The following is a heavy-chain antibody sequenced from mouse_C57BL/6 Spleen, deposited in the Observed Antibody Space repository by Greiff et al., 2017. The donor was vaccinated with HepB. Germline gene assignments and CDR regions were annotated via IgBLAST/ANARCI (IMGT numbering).Heavy chain of an antibody. V-gene: IGHV1-18*01. CDR3: ARVYYAPPNWYFDV. CDR1: GYTFTDYN. Sequence: EVQLQQSGPELVKPGASVKIPCKASGYTFTDYNMDWVKQSHGKSLEWIGDINPNNGGTIYNQKFKGKATLTVDKSSSTAYMELRSLTSEDTAVYYCARVYYAPPNWYFDVWGTGTTVTVPS. D-gene: IGHD2-1*01. CDR2: INPNNGGT. J-gene: IGHJ1*03.